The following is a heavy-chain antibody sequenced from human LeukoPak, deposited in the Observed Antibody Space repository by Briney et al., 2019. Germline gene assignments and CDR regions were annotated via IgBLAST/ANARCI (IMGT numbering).Heavy chain of an antibody. J-gene: IGHJ4*02. CDR2: IHYSGSS. Sequence: PSGTLCLTCAVSGGSISSSNYYWGCIRQPPGKGLEWIGSIHYSGSSYYNSSLKSRVPISVDTSKNQFSLKLMSVTAADTAVYYCARLGSLYSSSSFFDYWGQGTLVTVSS. D-gene: IGHD6-13*01. V-gene: IGHV4-39*01. CDR3: ARLGSLYSSSSFFDY. CDR1: GGSISSSNYY.